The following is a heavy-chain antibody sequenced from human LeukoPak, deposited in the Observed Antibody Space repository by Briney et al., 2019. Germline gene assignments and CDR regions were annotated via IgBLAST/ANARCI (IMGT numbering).Heavy chain of an antibody. D-gene: IGHD5-12*01. Sequence: GGSLRLSCAASGFTFSSYWMSWVRQAPGKGLEWVANIKQDGSEKYYEDSVKGRFTISRDNAKKSLYLQMNSLRAEDTAVYYCARDGTYTDYDPDFDVWGQGTLVTVSS. J-gene: IGHJ4*02. CDR3: ARDGTYTDYDPDFDV. CDR2: IKQDGSEK. V-gene: IGHV3-7*04. CDR1: GFTFSSYW.